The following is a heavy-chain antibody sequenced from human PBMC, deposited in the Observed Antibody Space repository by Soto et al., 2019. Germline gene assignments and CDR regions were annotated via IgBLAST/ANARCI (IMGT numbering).Heavy chain of an antibody. Sequence: TSATLSLTCAVSGGSISSGGYSWSWIRQPPGKGLEWIGYIYHSGSTYYNPSLKSRVTISVDRSKNQFPLKLSSVTAADTAVYYCARVRTVPAAMEHNWFDPWGQGTLVTVSS. D-gene: IGHD2-2*01. CDR2: IYHSGST. J-gene: IGHJ5*02. V-gene: IGHV4-30-2*01. CDR3: ARVRTVPAAMEHNWFDP. CDR1: GGSISSGGYS.